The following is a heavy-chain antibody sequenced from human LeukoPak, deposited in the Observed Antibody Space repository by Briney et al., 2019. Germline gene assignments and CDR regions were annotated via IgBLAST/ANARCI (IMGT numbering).Heavy chain of an antibody. CDR3: ARDYDFWSGYQTNWFDP. D-gene: IGHD3-3*01. CDR1: GFTFSSYA. Sequence: TGGSLRLSCAASGFTFSSYAMHWVRQAPGKGLEWVALISYDGSNKYSADSVKGRFTISRDNSKNTLYLQMNSLRAEDAAVYYCARDYDFWSGYQTNWFDPWGQGTLVTVSS. CDR2: ISYDGSNK. V-gene: IGHV3-30*04. J-gene: IGHJ5*02.